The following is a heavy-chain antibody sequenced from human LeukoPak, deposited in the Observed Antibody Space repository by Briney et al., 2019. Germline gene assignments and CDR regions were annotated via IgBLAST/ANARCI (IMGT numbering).Heavy chain of an antibody. CDR3: ARGGYSYAD. Sequence: PGGSLRLSCAVSGFTFSSHSKNWVRHAQGQGLEWVSYISSSSATIYYADSVKGRFTISRDNDKKSQYLQMNSLRYEATAVYYFARGGYSYADWGQGTLVTVSS. CDR1: GFTFSSHS. CDR2: ISSSSATI. D-gene: IGHD5-18*01. V-gene: IGHV3-48*02. J-gene: IGHJ4*02.